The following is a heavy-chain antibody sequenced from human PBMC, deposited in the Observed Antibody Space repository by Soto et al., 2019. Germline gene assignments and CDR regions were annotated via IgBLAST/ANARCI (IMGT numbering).Heavy chain of an antibody. CDR1: GFTYSRYA. CDR2: ISGSGGST. Sequence: GGSLRLSCAASGFTYSRYAMSWVRQAPGKGLEWVSAISGSGGSTYYADSVKGRFTISRDNSKNTLYLQMNSLRAEDTAVYYCAKVYCSSTSCYAAYYYYMDVWGKGTTVTVSS. V-gene: IGHV3-23*01. D-gene: IGHD2-2*01. J-gene: IGHJ6*03. CDR3: AKVYCSSTSCYAAYYYYMDV.